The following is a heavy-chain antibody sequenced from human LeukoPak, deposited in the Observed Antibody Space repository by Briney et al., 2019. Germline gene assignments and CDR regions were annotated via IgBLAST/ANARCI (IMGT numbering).Heavy chain of an antibody. D-gene: IGHD4-17*01. CDR1: GYTFTSYG. J-gene: IGHJ4*02. V-gene: IGHV1-18*01. CDR2: ISAYNGNT. CDR3: ARDLLWGDYGDYGEGY. Sequence: ASVKASCKASGYTFTSYGISWVRQAPGQGLEWMGWISAYNGNTNYAQKLQGRVTMTTDTSTSTAYMELRSLRSDDTAVYYCARDLLWGDYGDYGEGYWGQGTLVTVSS.